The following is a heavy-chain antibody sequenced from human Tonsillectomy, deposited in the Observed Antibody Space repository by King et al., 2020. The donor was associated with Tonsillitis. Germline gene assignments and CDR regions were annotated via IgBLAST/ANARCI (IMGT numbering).Heavy chain of an antibody. V-gene: IGHV3-30*03. Sequence: VQLVESGGGVVQPGRSLRLSCAASGFPFSGYGFHWVRQAPGKGLEWVSAFTCDGSITLYADSVKGRFTISRDNSKDTLYLQMNTLTVEDTAVFYCASTFRTSPYDVDVWGQGTLVIVSS. CDR2: FTCDGSIT. CDR3: ASTFRTSPYDVDV. CDR1: GFPFSGYG. D-gene: IGHD5-12*01. J-gene: IGHJ5*02.